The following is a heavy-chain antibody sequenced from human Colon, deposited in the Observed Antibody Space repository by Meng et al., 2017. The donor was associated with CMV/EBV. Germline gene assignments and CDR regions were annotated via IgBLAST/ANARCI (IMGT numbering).Heavy chain of an antibody. Sequence: GESLKISCAASGFTFSSYSMNWVRQAPGKGLEWVSSVSSAGSYIYYADSVTGRFTISRDTPKDTLYLEVKSLKTDDTAIYYCARDKWTGAFDYWGQGSLVTVSS. CDR1: GFTFSSYS. J-gene: IGHJ4*02. CDR2: VSSAGSYI. CDR3: ARDKWTGAFDY. V-gene: IGHV3-21*01. D-gene: IGHD3/OR15-3a*01.